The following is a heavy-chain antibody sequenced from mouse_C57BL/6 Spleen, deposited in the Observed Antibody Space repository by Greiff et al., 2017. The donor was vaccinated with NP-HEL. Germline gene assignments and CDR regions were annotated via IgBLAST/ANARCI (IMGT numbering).Heavy chain of an antibody. CDR3: TREAYYPYYAMDY. D-gene: IGHD1-1*01. Sequence: VQPQQSGAGLVSPGASVTLSCKASAYPFTDYEMHWVKQTPVHGLEWIGAFDPETGGTAYNQKFKGKAILTADKSSSTAYMELRSLTSEDSAVYYCTREAYYPYYAMDYWGQGTSVTVAS. V-gene: IGHV1-15*01. J-gene: IGHJ4*01. CDR1: AYPFTDYE. CDR2: FDPETGGT.